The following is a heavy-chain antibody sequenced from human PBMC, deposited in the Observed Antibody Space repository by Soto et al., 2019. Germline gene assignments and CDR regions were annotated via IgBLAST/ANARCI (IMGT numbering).Heavy chain of an antibody. D-gene: IGHD2-2*01. V-gene: IGHV3-30-3*01. J-gene: IGHJ4*02. Sequence: PGGSLRLSCAASGFTFSSYAMHWVRQAPGKGLGWVAVISYDGSNKYYADSVKGRFTISRDNSKNTLYLQMNSLRAEDTAVYYSARDPIASTYQPRLYTVASYYFDYWGQGTLVTVSS. CDR2: ISYDGSNK. CDR3: ARDPIASTYQPRLYTVASYYFDY. CDR1: GFTFSSYA.